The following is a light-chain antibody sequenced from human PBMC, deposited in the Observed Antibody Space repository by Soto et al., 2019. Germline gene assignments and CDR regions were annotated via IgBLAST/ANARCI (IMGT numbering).Light chain of an antibody. V-gene: IGKV3-20*01. Sequence: EIVLTQSPGTLSLSPGERATLSCRASQSVSSSYLAGYQQKPGQAPRLLIYGASRRATDIPDRFIASGSGTNFTLTISRLEPEDFAVSYCQQYGSSLFTFGPGTKVDIK. J-gene: IGKJ3*01. CDR1: QSVSSSY. CDR3: QQYGSSLFT. CDR2: GAS.